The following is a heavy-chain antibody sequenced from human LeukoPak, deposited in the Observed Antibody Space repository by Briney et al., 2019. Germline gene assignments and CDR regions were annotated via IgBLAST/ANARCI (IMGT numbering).Heavy chain of an antibody. D-gene: IGHD6-19*01. J-gene: IGHJ4*02. Sequence: SETLSLTCTVSGGSLSSYYWSWIRQPPGKGLEWIGYTYYSGSTNYNPSLKSRVTISVDTSKNQFSLKLSSVTAADTAVYYCARHPSAVAGKTFDYWGQGTLVTVSS. V-gene: IGHV4-59*08. CDR3: ARHPSAVAGKTFDY. CDR2: TYYSGST. CDR1: GGSLSSYY.